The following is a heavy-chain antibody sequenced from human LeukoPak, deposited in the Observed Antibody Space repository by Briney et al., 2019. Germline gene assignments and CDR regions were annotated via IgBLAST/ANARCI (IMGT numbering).Heavy chain of an antibody. J-gene: IGHJ4*02. D-gene: IGHD6-19*01. Sequence: GGSLRPSCAASGFTFSSYWMSWVRQAPGKGLEWVANIKEDGSEKYYVDSVKGRFTISRDNAKNSLYLQMNSLRAEDTAVYYCARVRGIAVAGTASIYFDYWGQGTLVTVSS. V-gene: IGHV3-7*01. CDR1: GFTFSSYW. CDR2: IKEDGSEK. CDR3: ARVRGIAVAGTASIYFDY.